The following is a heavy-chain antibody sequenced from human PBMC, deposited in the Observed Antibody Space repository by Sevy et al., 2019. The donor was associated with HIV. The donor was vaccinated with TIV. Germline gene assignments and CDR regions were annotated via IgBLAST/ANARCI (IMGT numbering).Heavy chain of an antibody. CDR1: GFSFRNFG. V-gene: IGHV3-30*18. Sequence: GGSLRLSCAASGFSFRNFGMHWVRQAPGKGLEWLALISFDGDTKYYGDSVKGRFTISRDNSKNTLYLQMKSLRVEDTGVYYCAKRWGHDASGYVSYYYYGMDVWGQGTTVTVSS. CDR3: AKRWGHDASGYVSYYYYGMDV. D-gene: IGHD3-22*01. CDR2: ISFDGDTK. J-gene: IGHJ6*02.